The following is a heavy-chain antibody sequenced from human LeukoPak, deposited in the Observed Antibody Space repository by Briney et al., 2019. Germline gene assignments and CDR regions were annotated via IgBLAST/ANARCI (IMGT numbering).Heavy chain of an antibody. CDR1: GYSFSTYW. V-gene: IGHV5-51*01. CDR3: ARQDGRVDY. Sequence: GESPKISCKGFGYSFSTYWIGWVRQMPGKGLEWMGSIYPGDSDTGYSPSSQGQATISADKSISTAYLQWSSLKASDSAMYYCARQDGRVDYWGQGTLVTVSS. CDR2: IYPGDSDT. J-gene: IGHJ4*02.